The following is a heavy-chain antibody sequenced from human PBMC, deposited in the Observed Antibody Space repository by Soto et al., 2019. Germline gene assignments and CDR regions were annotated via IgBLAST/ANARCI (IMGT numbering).Heavy chain of an antibody. Sequence: EVQLLESGGGLVQPGGSLRLSCAASGFTFSSYAMSWVHQAPGKGLEWVSAISGSGGSTYYADSVKGRFTISRDNSKNTLYLQMNSLRAEDTAVYYCAIDYDGATTGSFDYWGQGTLVTVSS. V-gene: IGHV3-23*01. J-gene: IGHJ4*02. CDR2: ISGSGGST. CDR3: AIDYDGATTGSFDY. D-gene: IGHD1-26*01. CDR1: GFTFSSYA.